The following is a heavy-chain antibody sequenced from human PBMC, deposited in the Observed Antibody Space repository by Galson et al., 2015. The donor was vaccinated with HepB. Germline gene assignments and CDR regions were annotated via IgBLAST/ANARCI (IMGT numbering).Heavy chain of an antibody. CDR1: GFTSSSYS. Sequence: SLRLSCAASGFTSSSYSMNWVRQAPGKGLEWVSSISSSSSYIYYADSVKGRFTISRDNAKNSLYLQMNSLRAEDAAVYYCARDRGYSYAAPGYFDYWGQGTLVTVSS. CDR3: ARDRGYSYAAPGYFDY. J-gene: IGHJ4*02. V-gene: IGHV3-21*01. CDR2: ISSSSSYI. D-gene: IGHD5-18*01.